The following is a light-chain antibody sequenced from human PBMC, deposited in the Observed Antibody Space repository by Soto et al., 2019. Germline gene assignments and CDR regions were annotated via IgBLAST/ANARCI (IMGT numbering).Light chain of an antibody. Sequence: DIQMTQSPSSLSASVGDRVTITCRASQSISSYLNWYHQKPGKAPKLLIYAASSLQSGVPSRFSGSGSGTDFTLTISSLQPEYFATYYCQESYSTTISFGQGTRLEIK. CDR1: QSISSY. CDR3: QESYSTTIS. J-gene: IGKJ5*01. V-gene: IGKV1-39*01. CDR2: AAS.